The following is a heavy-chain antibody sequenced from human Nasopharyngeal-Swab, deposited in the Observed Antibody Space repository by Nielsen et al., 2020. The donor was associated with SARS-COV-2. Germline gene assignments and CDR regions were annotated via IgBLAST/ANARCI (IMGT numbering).Heavy chain of an antibody. Sequence: GGSLRLSCAASGFTFSSYGMHWVRQAPGKGLEWVAVIWYDGSNKYYADSVKGRYTISRDNSKNTLYLQMNSLRDEDTAVYYCASLATATNVFDIWGQGTMVTVSS. CDR3: ASLATATNVFDI. CDR2: IWYDGSNK. CDR1: GFTFSSYG. J-gene: IGHJ3*02. V-gene: IGHV3-33*01. D-gene: IGHD5-24*01.